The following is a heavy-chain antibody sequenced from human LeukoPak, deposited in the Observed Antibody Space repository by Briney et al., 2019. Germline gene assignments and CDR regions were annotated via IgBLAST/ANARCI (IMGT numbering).Heavy chain of an antibody. V-gene: IGHV4-34*01. Sequence: GSLRLSCAASGFTFSSYGMSWVRQAPGKGLEWIGEINHSGSTNYNPSLKSRVTISVDTSKNQFSLKLSSVTAADTAVYYCARRRITMVRGVGRKPYNWFDPWGQGTLVTVSS. CDR2: INHSGST. CDR1: GFTFSSYG. J-gene: IGHJ5*02. D-gene: IGHD3-10*01. CDR3: ARRRITMVRGVGRKPYNWFDP.